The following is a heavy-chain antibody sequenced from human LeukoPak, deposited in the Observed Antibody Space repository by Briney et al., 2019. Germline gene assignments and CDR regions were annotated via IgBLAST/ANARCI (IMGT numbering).Heavy chain of an antibody. CDR3: ARMITVLITHGQPLYDFWSGYYTGFDHYGMDV. J-gene: IGHJ6*02. CDR2: IYHSGST. V-gene: IGHV4-4*02. CDR1: GGSISSSNW. D-gene: IGHD3-3*01. Sequence: SETLSLTCAVSGGSISSSNWWSWVRQPPGKGLEWIGEIYHSGSTNYNPSLKSRVTISVDKSKNQFSLKLSSVTAADTAVYYCARMITVLITHGQPLYDFWSGYYTGFDHYGMDVWGQGTTVTVSS.